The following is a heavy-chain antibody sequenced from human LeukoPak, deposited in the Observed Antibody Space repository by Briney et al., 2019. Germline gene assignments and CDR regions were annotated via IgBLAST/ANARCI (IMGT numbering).Heavy chain of an antibody. CDR3: AKRAPMVRGRTDYQYGMDV. Sequence: GGSLRLSCAGSGFTISSYGMSWVRQGPGKGLEWVSAISGSAGDTYYADSVKGRFTISRDNSKNTLYMQMNNLGAEDTAVYYCAKRAPMVRGRTDYQYGMDVWGQGTTVTVSS. CDR2: ISGSAGDT. D-gene: IGHD3-10*01. V-gene: IGHV3-23*01. CDR1: GFTISSYG. J-gene: IGHJ6*02.